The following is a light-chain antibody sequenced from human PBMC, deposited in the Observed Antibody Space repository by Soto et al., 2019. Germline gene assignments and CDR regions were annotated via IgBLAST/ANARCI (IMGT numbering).Light chain of an antibody. CDR3: QQYYNSPIT. CDR1: QSILSRSNNKNY. Sequence: IVITQSPDSLVVSLGERPTINCRSSQSILSRSNNKNYLGWYQQKPGQPPKLLISWASNRDSGVPDRFSGSGSGADFTLTINSLQPEDVAVYYCQQYYNSPITFGQGTRLEIK. J-gene: IGKJ5*01. V-gene: IGKV4-1*01. CDR2: WAS.